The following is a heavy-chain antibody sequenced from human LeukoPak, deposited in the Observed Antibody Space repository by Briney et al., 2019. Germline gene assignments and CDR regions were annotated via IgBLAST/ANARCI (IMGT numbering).Heavy chain of an antibody. CDR2: IYVGGST. J-gene: IGHJ6*03. V-gene: IGHV3-66*01. CDR3: ARVLHGPYYYYYYMDV. Sequence: GGSLRLSCAASGFTVSSNYMSWVRQAPGKGLEWLSVIYVGGSTFYADSVKGRFTISRDNAKNSLYLQMNSLRAEDTAVYYCARVLHGPYYYYYYMDVWGKGTTVTVSS. CDR1: GFTVSSNY.